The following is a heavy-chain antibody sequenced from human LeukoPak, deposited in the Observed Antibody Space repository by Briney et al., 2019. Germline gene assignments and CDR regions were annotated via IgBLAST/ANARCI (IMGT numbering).Heavy chain of an antibody. CDR2: IYYSGST. J-gene: IGHJ5*01. CDR1: GGSISSYY. D-gene: IGHD6-19*01. CDR3: ARHGGGYSSGWYEF. V-gene: IGHV4-59*08. Sequence: KSSETLSLTCTVSGGSISSYYWSWIRQPPGKGLEWIGYIYYSGSTNYNPSLKSRVTISVDTSKNQFSLKLSSVTAADTAVYYCARHGGGYSSGWYEFWGQGTLVTVSS.